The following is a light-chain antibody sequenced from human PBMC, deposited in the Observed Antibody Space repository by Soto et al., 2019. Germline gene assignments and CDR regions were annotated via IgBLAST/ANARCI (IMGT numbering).Light chain of an antibody. CDR3: SSYTSSSTNV. J-gene: IGLJ1*01. Sequence: QSALTQPASVSGSPGQSITISCTGTTSDVGRYKFVSWYQQHPGKAPKLLIYEVSNRPSGVSNRFSGSKSGNTASLTISGLQAEDEADYYCSSYTSSSTNVFGTGTKLTVL. CDR1: TSDVGRYKF. V-gene: IGLV2-14*01. CDR2: EVS.